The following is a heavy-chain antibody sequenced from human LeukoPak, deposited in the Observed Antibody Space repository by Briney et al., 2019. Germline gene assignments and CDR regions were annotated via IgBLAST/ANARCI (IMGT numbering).Heavy chain of an antibody. D-gene: IGHD6-19*01. CDR3: ARCGGGSGCY. Sequence: GASVTVSCKASGYTFTGYYMHWLRQAPGQGLEWMGRINPNSGGTNYAQKFQGRVTMTRDTSVSTAYMELSRLRSDVTAVYYCARCGGGSGCYWGQGTLVTVSS. CDR2: INPNSGGT. V-gene: IGHV1-2*06. CDR1: GYTFTGYY. J-gene: IGHJ4*02.